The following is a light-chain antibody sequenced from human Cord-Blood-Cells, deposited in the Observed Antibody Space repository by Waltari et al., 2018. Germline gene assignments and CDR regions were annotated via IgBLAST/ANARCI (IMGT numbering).Light chain of an antibody. CDR2: LGS. J-gene: IGKJ2*01. Sequence: DIVMTQSPLSLPVTPEEPPPTPPGSGQSSLHSNGYNYLDWYLQKPGKSPQLLIYLGSNRASGVPDRFSGSGSGTDFTLKISRVEAEDVGVYYCMQALQTPMYTFGQGTKLEIK. CDR1: QSSLHSNGYNY. V-gene: IGKV2-28*01. CDR3: MQALQTPMYT.